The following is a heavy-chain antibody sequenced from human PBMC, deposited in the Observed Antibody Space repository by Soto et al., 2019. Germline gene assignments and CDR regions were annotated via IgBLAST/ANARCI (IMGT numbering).Heavy chain of an antibody. CDR2: INKSGGST. J-gene: IGHJ4*02. V-gene: IGHV3-23*01. D-gene: IGHD1-1*01. CDR1: GFTFSSFA. Sequence: EVQLLESGGGLVQPGGSLRLSCAASGFTFSSFAMSWVRQAPGKGLEWVSTINKSGGSTYYADSVKGRFTISRDNSTNMLLLQINGLSAEDTDVYYCPKAPPTTGTSFDYWGRGTLVTVSS. CDR3: PKAPPTTGTSFDY.